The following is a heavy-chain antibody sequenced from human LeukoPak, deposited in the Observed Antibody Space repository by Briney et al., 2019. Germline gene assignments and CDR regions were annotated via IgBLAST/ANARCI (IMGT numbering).Heavy chain of an antibody. J-gene: IGHJ4*02. CDR2: MNPNSGNT. CDR1: GYTFTSYD. Sequence: ASVKVSCKASGYTFTSYDINWVRQATGQGLEWMGWMNPNSGNTGYAQKFQGRVTMTRNTSISTAYMELSSLRSEDTAVYHCAREVRGVLPRDYWGQGTLVTVSS. D-gene: IGHD3-10*01. V-gene: IGHV1-8*01. CDR3: AREVRGVLPRDY.